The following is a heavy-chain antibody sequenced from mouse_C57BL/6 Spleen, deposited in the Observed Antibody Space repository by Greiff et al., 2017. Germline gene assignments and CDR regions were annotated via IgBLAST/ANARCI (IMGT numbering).Heavy chain of an antibody. D-gene: IGHD2-2*01. J-gene: IGHJ2*01. CDR2: IDPETGGT. CDR1: GYTFTDYE. CDR3: TGSGEYGYDSFDY. Sequence: QVQLKESGAELVRPGASVTLSCKASGYTFTDYEMHWVKQTPVHGLEWIGAIDPETGGTAYNQKFKGKAILTVAKSSSTAYMELRSLTSEDSAVYYCTGSGEYGYDSFDYWGQGTTLTVSS. V-gene: IGHV1-15*01.